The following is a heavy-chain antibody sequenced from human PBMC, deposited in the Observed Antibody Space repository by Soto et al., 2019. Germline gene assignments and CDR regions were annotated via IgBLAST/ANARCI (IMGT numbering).Heavy chain of an antibody. CDR2: IYYSGST. CDR3: ARGWLYGSGSYYDY. J-gene: IGHJ4*02. CDR1: GGSISSGGYY. Sequence: SETLSLTCTVSGGSISSGGYYWSWIRQHPGKGLEWIGYIYYSGSTYYNPSLKSRVTISVDTSKNQFCLKLSSVTAADTAVYYCARGWLYGSGSYYDYWGQGTLVTVSS. D-gene: IGHD3-10*01. V-gene: IGHV4-31*03.